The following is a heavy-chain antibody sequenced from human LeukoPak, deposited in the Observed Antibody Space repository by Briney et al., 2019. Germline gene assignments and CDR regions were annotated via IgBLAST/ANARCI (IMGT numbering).Heavy chain of an antibody. V-gene: IGHV4-59*01. CDR2: IYYSGST. J-gene: IGHJ5*02. CDR1: GGSISSYC. D-gene: IGHD6-13*01. CDR3: ARERGLAAAGSWVFPPNNWFDP. Sequence: SETLSLTCTVSGGSISSYCWSWIRQPPGKGLEWIGYIYYSGSTNYNPSLKGRVTISVDTSKNQLSLKLSSVTAADTAVYYCARERGLAAAGSWVFPPNNWFDPWGQGTLVTVSS.